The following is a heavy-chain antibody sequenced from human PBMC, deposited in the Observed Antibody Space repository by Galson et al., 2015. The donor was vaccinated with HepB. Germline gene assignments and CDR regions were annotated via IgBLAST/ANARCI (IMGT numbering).Heavy chain of an antibody. J-gene: IGHJ4*02. CDR2: IIPIFGTA. CDR1: GGTFSSYA. CDR3: ALPADYGGNSIHFDY. V-gene: IGHV1-69*13. D-gene: IGHD4-23*01. Sequence: SVKVSCKASGGTFSSYAISWVRLAPGQGLEWMGGIIPIFGTANYAQKFQGRVTITADESTSTAYMELSSLRSEDTAVYYCALPADYGGNSIHFDYWGQGTLVTVSS.